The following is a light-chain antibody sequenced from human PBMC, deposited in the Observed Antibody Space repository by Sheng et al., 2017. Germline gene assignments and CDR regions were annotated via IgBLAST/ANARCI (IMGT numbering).Light chain of an antibody. Sequence: QSALSQPASVYGSPGQSITISCTGTSSDVGGHNHVSWYQQHPGKAPKLIIYDVINRPSGISSRFSASKSGNTASLTISGLQAEDEAAYFCSSYTSTTTWVFGGGTMLTVL. J-gene: IGLJ3*02. CDR3: SSYTSTTTWV. V-gene: IGLV2-14*01. CDR2: DVI. CDR1: SSDVGGHNH.